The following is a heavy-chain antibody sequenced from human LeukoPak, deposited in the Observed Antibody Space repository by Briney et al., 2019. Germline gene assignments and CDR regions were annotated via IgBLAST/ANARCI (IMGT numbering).Heavy chain of an antibody. D-gene: IGHD6-13*01. CDR2: IYYSGST. CDR1: GGPISSSSYY. J-gene: IGHJ4*02. CDR3: ARDLAAAGMGY. Sequence: PSETLSLTCTVSGGPISSSSYYWGWIRQPPGKGLEWIGSIYYSGSTYYNPSLKSRVTISVDTSKNQFSLKLSSVTAADTAVYYCARDLAAAGMGYWGQGTLVTVSS. V-gene: IGHV4-39*07.